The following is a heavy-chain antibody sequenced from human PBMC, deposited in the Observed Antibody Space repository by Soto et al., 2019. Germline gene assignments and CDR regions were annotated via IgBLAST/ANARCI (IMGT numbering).Heavy chain of an antibody. CDR3: AHRRGISVIATFDY. J-gene: IGHJ4*02. Sequence: QTTLEESGPSLVKPTQTLTLTCTFSGFSLKNSGVGVAWIRQPPGKALEWLALLYWNDDTSYSPTLKNRININHDTSKNQVVLTVTHMDTVDTGTYYCAHRRGISVIATFDYWGQGVLVTVSS. D-gene: IGHD2-21*01. CDR2: LYWNDDT. V-gene: IGHV2-5*01. CDR1: GFSLKNSGVG.